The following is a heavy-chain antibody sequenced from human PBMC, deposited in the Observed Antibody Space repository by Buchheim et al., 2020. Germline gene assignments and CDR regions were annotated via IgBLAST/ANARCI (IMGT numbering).Heavy chain of an antibody. CDR2: ISYDGRDK. J-gene: IGHJ5*02. V-gene: IGHV3-30*18. D-gene: IGHD2-8*01. CDR1: GFTFSTYG. Sequence: QVRLVESGGGVVQPGRSLRLSCAASGFTFSTYGMHWVRQAPGKGLEWVALISYDGRDKYYADSVKGRFTISRDNSKKTLYLQMNSLRDEDTAVYYCAYEGVGGSTGVLVSWGQGTL. CDR3: AYEGVGGSTGVLVS.